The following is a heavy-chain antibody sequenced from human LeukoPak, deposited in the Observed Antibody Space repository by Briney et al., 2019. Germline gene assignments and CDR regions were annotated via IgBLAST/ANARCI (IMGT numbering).Heavy chain of an antibody. J-gene: IGHJ4*02. CDR3: ARWRAARPGTSYYFDY. V-gene: IGHV1-8*01. Sequence: VASVKVSCKASGYTFTSYDINWVRQATGQGLEWMGWMNPNSGNTGYAQKFQGRVTMTRNTSISTAYMELSSQRSEDTAVYYCARWRAARPGTSYYFDYWGQGTLVTVSS. CDR2: MNPNSGNT. D-gene: IGHD6-6*01. CDR1: GYTFTSYD.